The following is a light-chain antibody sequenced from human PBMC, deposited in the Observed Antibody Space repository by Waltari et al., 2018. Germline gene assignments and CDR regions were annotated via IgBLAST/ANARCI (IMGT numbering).Light chain of an antibody. J-gene: IGKJ2*01. CDR3: QQYGSVPYT. V-gene: IGKV3-20*01. CDR1: ETGGSSY. CDR2: GTS. Sequence: IVLKQSPGTLSSSPGERATISCRSSETGGSSYLGWFQQRPGLPPRLRIYGTSTRAPGIPDRFRGSGSGTDFTLTISRLEPEDSATFYCQQYGSVPYTFGQGTKLEIK.